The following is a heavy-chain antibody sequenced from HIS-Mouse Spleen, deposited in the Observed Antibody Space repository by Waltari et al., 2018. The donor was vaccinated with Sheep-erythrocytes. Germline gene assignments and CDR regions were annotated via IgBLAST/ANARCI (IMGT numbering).Heavy chain of an antibody. CDR3: ARDRSSSSYDAFDI. D-gene: IGHD6-6*01. CDR2: INPNSGGT. J-gene: IGHJ3*02. CDR1: GYTFTGYY. V-gene: IGHV1-2*02. Sequence: QVQLVQSGAEVKKPGASVKVSCKASGYTFTGYYMPWVRQAPGQGLEWMGWINPNSGGTNDAQKFQGRVTMTRDTSISTAYMELSRLRSDDTAVYYCARDRSSSSYDAFDIWGQGTMVTVSS.